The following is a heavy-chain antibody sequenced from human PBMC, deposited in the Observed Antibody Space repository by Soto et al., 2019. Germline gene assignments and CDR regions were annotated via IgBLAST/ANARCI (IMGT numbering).Heavy chain of an antibody. CDR3: ARDEVGAVAGTFYYYYMDV. CDR2: IYYSGST. V-gene: IGHV4-59*11. CDR1: GGSINNHY. Sequence: PSETLSLTCTVSGGSINNHYWSWIRQPPGKGLEWIGYIYYSGSTNYNPSLKSRVTISVDTSKNQVSLKLRSVTAADTAVYFCARDEVGAVAGTFYYYYMDVWGKGTTVTVSS. D-gene: IGHD6-19*01. J-gene: IGHJ6*03.